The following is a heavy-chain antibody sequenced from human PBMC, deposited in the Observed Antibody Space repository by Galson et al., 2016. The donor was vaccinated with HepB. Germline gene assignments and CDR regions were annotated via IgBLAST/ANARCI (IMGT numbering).Heavy chain of an antibody. Sequence: SVKVSCKASGGTFSTYTVIWVRQAPGKGLEWMGRIIPVVGVTKYAQKFQGRVTFTADTATSTAYMEVSSLASHDTAVYYCARGEGPPVARTEAWGQGTLVTVSP. D-gene: IGHD6-19*01. V-gene: IGHV1-69*10. CDR2: IIPVVGVT. CDR1: GGTFSTYT. CDR3: ARGEGPPVARTEA. J-gene: IGHJ5*02.